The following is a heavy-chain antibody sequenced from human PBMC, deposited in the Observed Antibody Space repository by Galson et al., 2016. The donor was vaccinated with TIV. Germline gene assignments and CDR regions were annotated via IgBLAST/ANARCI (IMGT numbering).Heavy chain of an antibody. J-gene: IGHJ4*02. D-gene: IGHD2-21*02. Sequence: SLTCTVSGASISDNYWSWIRRPAGKGLEWIGRMYTSVKTDYNPSLENRVSLSADTSKNQFSLRLWSVTAADTAVYFCARDRWVTYTDRPYFDYWGQGILVTVSS. CDR1: GASISDNY. CDR3: ARDRWVTYTDRPYFDY. V-gene: IGHV4-4*07. CDR2: MYTSVKT.